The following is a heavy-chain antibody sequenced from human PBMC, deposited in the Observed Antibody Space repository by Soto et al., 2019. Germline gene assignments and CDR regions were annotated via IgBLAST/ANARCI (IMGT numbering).Heavy chain of an antibody. Sequence: QVQLVQSGAEVKKPGSSVKVSCKASGGTFSSYAISWVRQAPGQGLEWMGGIIPIFGTANYAQKFQGRGXXXXXXXXXXXXXXXXXXXXXXXXXXXXXXXXXXXXXXDVWGQGTTVTVSS. CDR1: GGTFSSYA. V-gene: IGHV1-69*05. J-gene: IGHJ6*02. CDR3: XXXXXXXXXXDV. CDR2: IIPIFGTA.